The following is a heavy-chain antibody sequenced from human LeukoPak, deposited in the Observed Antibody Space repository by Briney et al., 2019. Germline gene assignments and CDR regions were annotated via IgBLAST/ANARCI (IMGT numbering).Heavy chain of an antibody. CDR3: ARDPHRPYAFDI. CDR2: IYYSGSA. Sequence: SETLSLTCTVSGGSISNYQWSWIRQPPGKGLEWIGNIYYSGSANYNPSLQSRVIISVDTSKNQFSLKLSSVTAADTAVYYCARDPHRPYAFDIWGQGTMVTVSS. V-gene: IGHV4-59*01. CDR1: GGSISNYQ. D-gene: IGHD6-6*01. J-gene: IGHJ3*02.